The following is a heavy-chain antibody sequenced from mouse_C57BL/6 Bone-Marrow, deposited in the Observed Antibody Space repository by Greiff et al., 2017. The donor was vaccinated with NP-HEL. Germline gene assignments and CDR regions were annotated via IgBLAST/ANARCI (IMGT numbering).Heavy chain of an antibody. CDR2: SRNKANDYTT. V-gene: IGHV7-1*01. CDR3: ARAYGSSYPWYFDV. Sequence: EVMLVESGGGLVQSGRSLRLSCATSGFTFSDFYMEWVRQAPGKGLEWIAASRNKANDYTTEYSASVKGRFIVSRDTSQSILYLQMNALRAEDTAIYYCARAYGSSYPWYFDVWGTGTTVTVSS. J-gene: IGHJ1*03. D-gene: IGHD1-1*01. CDR1: GFTFSDFY.